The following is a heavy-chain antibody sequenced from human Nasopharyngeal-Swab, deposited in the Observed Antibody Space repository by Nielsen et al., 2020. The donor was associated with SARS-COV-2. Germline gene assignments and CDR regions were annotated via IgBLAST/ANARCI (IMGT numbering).Heavy chain of an antibody. D-gene: IGHD1/OR15-1a*01. CDR2: INRNGGSS. V-gene: IGHV3-20*04. CDR3: ARGFNNGPFDN. CDR1: GSTFGDYG. Sequence: GESLKIYCAAPGSTFGDYGMSWVRQDPGKGLQWVSGINRNGGSSGYADSVKGRFTISRDNARNSLYLQMNSLRAEDTALYYCARGFNNGPFDNWGQGTLVTVSS. J-gene: IGHJ4*02.